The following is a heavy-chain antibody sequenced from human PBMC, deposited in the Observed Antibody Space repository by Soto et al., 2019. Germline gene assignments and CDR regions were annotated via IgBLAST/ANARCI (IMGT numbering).Heavy chain of an antibody. CDR2: IIPIFGTA. J-gene: IGHJ5*02. V-gene: IGHV1-69*06. CDR3: ARDRIQLWPRGWFDP. Sequence: SVKVSCKASGGTFSSYAISWVRQAPGQGLEWMGGIIPIFGTANYAQKFQGRVTITADKSTSTAYMELSSLRSEDTAVYYCARDRIQLWPRGWFDPWGRGTLVTVSS. D-gene: IGHD5-18*01. CDR1: GGTFSSYA.